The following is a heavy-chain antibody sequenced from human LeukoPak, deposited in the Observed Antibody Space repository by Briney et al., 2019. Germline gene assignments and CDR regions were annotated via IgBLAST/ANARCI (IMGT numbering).Heavy chain of an antibody. CDR3: AKDLRYSGHVFDY. V-gene: IGHV3-9*01. CDR2: ISWNSGRM. CDR1: GFIFDDYA. D-gene: IGHD5-12*01. J-gene: IGHJ4*02. Sequence: GRSLRLSCAASGFIFDDYAMHWVRQVPGKGLEWVSGISWNSGRMDYADSAKGRFTISRDNAKNSLYLQMNGLRPEDTALYYCAKDLRYSGHVFDYWGQGTLVTVSS.